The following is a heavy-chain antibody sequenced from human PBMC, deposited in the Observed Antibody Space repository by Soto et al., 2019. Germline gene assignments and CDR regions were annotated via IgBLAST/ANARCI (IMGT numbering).Heavy chain of an antibody. V-gene: IGHV4-30-4*01. D-gene: IGHD4-4*01. Sequence: QVQLQESGPGLVKPSQTLSPTCTVSGGSISSGDYYRSWIRQPPGKGPEWIGYIYYSGSTYYNPSLKSRVTISVDTSKNQFSLKLSSVTAADTAVYYCARGDYSNYREYYFDYWGQGTLVTVSS. CDR3: ARGDYSNYREYYFDY. CDR1: GGSISSGDYY. J-gene: IGHJ4*02. CDR2: IYYSGST.